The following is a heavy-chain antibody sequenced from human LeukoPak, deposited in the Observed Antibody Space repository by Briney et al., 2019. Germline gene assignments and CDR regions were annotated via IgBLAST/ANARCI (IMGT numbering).Heavy chain of an antibody. D-gene: IGHD3-22*01. V-gene: IGHV3-23*01. CDR1: VFTSSSYA. J-gene: IGHJ4*02. CDR2: ISGSGGST. Sequence: GGSLRLSCAPSVFTSSSYAMSWVRQAPGKGLEWVSAISGSGGSTYYADSVKGRFTISRDNSKNTLYLQMNSLRAEDTAVYYCAKGDDSSGYYGYFDYWGQGTLVTVSS. CDR3: AKGDDSSGYYGYFDY.